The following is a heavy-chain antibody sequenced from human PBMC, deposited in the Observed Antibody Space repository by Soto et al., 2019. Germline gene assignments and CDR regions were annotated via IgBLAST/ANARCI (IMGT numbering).Heavy chain of an antibody. D-gene: IGHD1-1*01. J-gene: IGHJ6*02. Sequence: QVQLVESGGGVVQPGRSLRLSYAASGFTFSNNAMDWVRQAPGKGLEWVAVISYDGSNKYIAESVKGRFTISRGNSKNTLFLQMNSLRAEDTAVYYCARGTTTSAFSAMDVWGQGTTVTVSS. CDR2: ISYDGSNK. CDR1: GFTFSNNA. V-gene: IGHV3-30-3*01. CDR3: ARGTTTSAFSAMDV.